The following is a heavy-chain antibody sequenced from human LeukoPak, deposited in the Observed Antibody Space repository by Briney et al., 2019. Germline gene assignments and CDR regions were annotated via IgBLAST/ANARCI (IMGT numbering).Heavy chain of an antibody. CDR2: IYYSGST. V-gene: IGHV4-59*01. D-gene: IGHD2-2*01. CDR1: GGSISSYY. Sequence: SETLSLTCTVSGGSISSYYWSWIRQPPGKGLEWIGYIYYSGSTDYNPSLKSRVTISVDTSKNQFSLKPSSVTAADTAVYYCARSEYQLPLDYWGQGTLVTVSS. CDR3: ARSEYQLPLDY. J-gene: IGHJ4*02.